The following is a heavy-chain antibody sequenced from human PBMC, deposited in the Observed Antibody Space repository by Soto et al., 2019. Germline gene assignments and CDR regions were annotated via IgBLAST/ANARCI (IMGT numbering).Heavy chain of an antibody. D-gene: IGHD4-4*01. CDR3: ARRNSPHSNYMGYYYYGMDV. V-gene: IGHV1-3*01. CDR1: GYSFTHYA. CDR2: IGAGDGKT. J-gene: IGHJ6*02. Sequence: ASVKVSCKASGYSFTHYAIHWVRQAPGQRLEWMGWIGAGDGKTYYSQNFQGRVTITKDTSASKAYMELSSLISEDTAVYYCARRNSPHSNYMGYYYYGMDVWGQGTTVTVSS.